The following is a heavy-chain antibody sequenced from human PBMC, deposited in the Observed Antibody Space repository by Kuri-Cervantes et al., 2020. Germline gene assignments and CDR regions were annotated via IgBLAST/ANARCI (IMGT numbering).Heavy chain of an antibody. CDR1: GFTFSSYA. Sequence: GGSLRLSCAASGFTFSSYAMSWVRQAPGKGLEWVSAISGSGGSTYYADSVKGWFTISRDNSKNTLYLQMNSLRAEDTAVYYCAKDRRVAAAGSGFDYWGQGTLVTVSS. V-gene: IGHV3-23*01. J-gene: IGHJ4*02. D-gene: IGHD6-13*01. CDR3: AKDRRVAAAGSGFDY. CDR2: ISGSGGST.